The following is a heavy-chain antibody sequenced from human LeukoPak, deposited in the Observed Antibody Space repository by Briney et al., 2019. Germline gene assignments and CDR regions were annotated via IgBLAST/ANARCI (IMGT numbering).Heavy chain of an antibody. CDR2: ISYDGSNK. Sequence: GGSLRLSCAASGFTFSSYAMHWVRQAPGKGLEWVAVISYDGSNKYYADSVKGRFTISRDNAKNSLYLQMNSLRAEDTAVYYCARGARYGSGMLYYGMDVWGQGTTVTVSS. V-gene: IGHV3-30-3*01. D-gene: IGHD3-10*01. CDR1: GFTFSSYA. J-gene: IGHJ6*02. CDR3: ARGARYGSGMLYYGMDV.